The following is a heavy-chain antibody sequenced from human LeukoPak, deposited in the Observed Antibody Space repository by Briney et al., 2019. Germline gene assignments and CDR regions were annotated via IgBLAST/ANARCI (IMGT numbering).Heavy chain of an antibody. CDR3: ARAHHYGDYVWFDP. CDR2: IKQDGSEK. J-gene: IGHJ5*02. V-gene: IGHV3-7*01. CDR1: GFTFSSYW. Sequence: QAGGSLRLSCAASGFTFSSYWMSWVRQAPGKGLEWVANIKQDGSEKYYVDSVKGRFTISRDNAKNSLYLQMNSLRAEDTAVYYCARAHHYGDYVWFDPWGQGTLVTVSS. D-gene: IGHD4-17*01.